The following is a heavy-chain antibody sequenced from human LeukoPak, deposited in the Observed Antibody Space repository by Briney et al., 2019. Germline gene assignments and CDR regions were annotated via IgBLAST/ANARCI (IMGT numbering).Heavy chain of an antibody. CDR2: IYSGGST. J-gene: IGHJ4*02. CDR3: ARGLPNYGLDY. D-gene: IGHD3-10*01. Sequence: GGSLRLSCAASGFTVSSNYMSWVRRAPGKGLEWVSVIYSGGSTYYADSVKGRFTISRDNSKNTLYLQMNSLRAEDTAVYYCARGLPNYGLDYWGQGTLVTVSS. CDR1: GFTVSSNY. V-gene: IGHV3-66*01.